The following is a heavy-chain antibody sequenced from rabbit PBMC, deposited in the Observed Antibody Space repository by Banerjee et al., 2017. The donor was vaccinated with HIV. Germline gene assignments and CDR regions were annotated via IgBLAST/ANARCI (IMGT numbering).Heavy chain of an antibody. V-gene: IGHV1S47*01. Sequence: QEQLEESGGDLVKPEGSLTLTCKASGFSFSSGYYMCWVRQAPGKGLEWIACIYNGDGSTYYASWVNGRFTISRSTSLNTVTLQMTSLTDADTATYFCARRYRCKGYSLWGPGTLVTVS. CDR1: GFSFSSGYY. CDR3: ARRYRCKGYSL. CDR2: IYNGDGST. J-gene: IGHJ6*01. D-gene: IGHD1-1*01.